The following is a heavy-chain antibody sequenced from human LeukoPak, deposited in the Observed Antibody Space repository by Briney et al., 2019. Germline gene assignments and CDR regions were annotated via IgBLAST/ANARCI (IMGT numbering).Heavy chain of an antibody. V-gene: IGHV3-7*01. CDR1: GSTFSNYW. D-gene: IGHD5-18*01. CDR2: IKQDGSEK. Sequence: GGSLRLSCAASGSTFSNYWMSWVRQAPGKGLEWVANIKQDGSEKYYVDSVKGRFTISRDNAKNSLYLQMNSMRAEDTAVYYCARSLRGYSYGSGGQGTLVTVSS. J-gene: IGHJ4*02. CDR3: ARSLRGYSYGS.